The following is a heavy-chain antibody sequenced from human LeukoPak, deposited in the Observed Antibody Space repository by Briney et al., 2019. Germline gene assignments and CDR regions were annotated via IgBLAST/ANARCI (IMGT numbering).Heavy chain of an antibody. CDR3: ARDSAAHFDH. J-gene: IGHJ4*02. Sequence: GGSLRLSCAASGFTFSSYWMHWVRHAPGGGLVWVSRINTDGSSTIYADSVKGRFTMSRDNAKNTLYLQMNSLRAEDTAVYYCARDSAAHFDHWGQGTLVTVSS. CDR2: INTDGSST. V-gene: IGHV3-74*01. D-gene: IGHD2-15*01. CDR1: GFTFSSYW.